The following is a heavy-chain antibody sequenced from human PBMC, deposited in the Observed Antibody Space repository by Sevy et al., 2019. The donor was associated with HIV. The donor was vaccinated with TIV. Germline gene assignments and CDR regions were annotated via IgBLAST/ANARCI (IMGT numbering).Heavy chain of an antibody. V-gene: IGHV5-51*07. CDR2: IYPGDSDT. D-gene: IGHD6-6*01. CDR1: GYSFSTYW. CDR3: ARRRGSSAWVDY. Sequence: GESLKISCKGSGYSFSTYWIAWVHQMPGKGLEWMGIIYPGDSDTRYSPSFQGQVTISADKSISTAYLQWSSLKASDSAMYYCARRRGSSAWVDYWGQGTLVTVSS. J-gene: IGHJ4*02.